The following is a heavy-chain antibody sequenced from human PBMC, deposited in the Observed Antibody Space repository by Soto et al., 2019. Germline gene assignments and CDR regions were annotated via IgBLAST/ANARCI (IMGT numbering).Heavy chain of an antibody. Sequence: QVQLVQSGAEVKKPGASVKVSCKASGYTFTSYGISWVRQAPGQGLEWMGWISAYNGNTNYAQKLQGRVTMTTDTSTSTAYMELRSLRSDDTAVYYCARTNIVVVPAAMEYSWFDPWGQGTLVTVSS. CDR3: ARTNIVVVPAAMEYSWFDP. CDR2: ISAYNGNT. CDR1: GYTFTSYG. V-gene: IGHV1-18*01. J-gene: IGHJ5*02. D-gene: IGHD2-2*01.